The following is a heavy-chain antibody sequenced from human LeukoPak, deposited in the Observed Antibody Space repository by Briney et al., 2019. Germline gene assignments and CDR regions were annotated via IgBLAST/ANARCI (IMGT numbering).Heavy chain of an antibody. CDR1: GFTFSSYE. D-gene: IGHD3/OR15-3a*01. CDR2: ISSSGSTI. CDR3: ARDLAGTGYDY. J-gene: IGHJ4*02. Sequence: GGSLRLSCAASGFTFSSYEMNWVRQAPGKGLEWVSYISSSGSTIYYADSVKGRFTISRDNAKNSLYLQMNSLRAEDTAVYYCARDLAGTGYDYWGQGTLVTVSS. V-gene: IGHV3-48*03.